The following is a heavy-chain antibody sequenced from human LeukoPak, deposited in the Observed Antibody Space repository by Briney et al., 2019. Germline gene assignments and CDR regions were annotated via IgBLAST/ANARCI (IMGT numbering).Heavy chain of an antibody. J-gene: IGHJ4*02. Sequence: GASVKVSCKASGYTFTSYDINWVRQATGQGLEWMGWMNPNSGNTGYAQKFQGRVTITRTTSISTAYMELSSLRSEDTAVYYCASGGQTWAYYFDYWGQGTLVTVSS. D-gene: IGHD1-26*01. V-gene: IGHV1-8*03. CDR2: MNPNSGNT. CDR1: GYTFTSYD. CDR3: ASGGQTWAYYFDY.